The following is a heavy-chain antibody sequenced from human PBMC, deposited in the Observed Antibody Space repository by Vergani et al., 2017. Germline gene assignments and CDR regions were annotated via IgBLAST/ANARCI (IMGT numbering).Heavy chain of an antibody. CDR1: GFTFSNSA. J-gene: IGHJ4*02. V-gene: IGHV3-23*04. D-gene: IGHD3-22*01. CDR2: ISGPGLST. CDR3: AGPQGTSAYYYGGFDY. Sequence: VQLVESRGGLVKPGGSLRLSCAASGFTFSNSAVSWVRQAPGRGLAWVSSISGPGLSTYYADSVKGRFSISRDNSKNTLSLQMNSLTAEDTAIYYCAGPQGTSAYYYGGFDYWGQGILVTVSS.